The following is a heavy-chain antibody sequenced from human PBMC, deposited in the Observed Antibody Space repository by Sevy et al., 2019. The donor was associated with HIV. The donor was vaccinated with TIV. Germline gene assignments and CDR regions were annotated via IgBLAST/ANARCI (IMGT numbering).Heavy chain of an antibody. J-gene: IGHJ6*02. V-gene: IGHV3-11*04. D-gene: IGHD2-15*01. CDR3: ARVRHQNCSGGSCYLVYYYYGMDV. CDR2: ISSSGSTI. Sequence: GGSLRLSCAASGFTFSDYYMSWIRQAPGKGLEWVSYISSSGSTIYYADSVKGRSTISRDNAKNSRYLQMNSLRAEGTAVSYCARVRHQNCSGGSCYLVYYYYGMDVWGQGTTVTVSS. CDR1: GFTFSDYY.